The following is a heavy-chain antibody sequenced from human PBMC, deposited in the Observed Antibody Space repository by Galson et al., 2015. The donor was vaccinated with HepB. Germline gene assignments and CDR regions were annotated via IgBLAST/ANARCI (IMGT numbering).Heavy chain of an antibody. D-gene: IGHD1-14*01. CDR1: GFTFTSSA. CDR2: IGVGSGNT. Sequence: SVKVSCKASGFTFTSSAMQWVRQARGQRLEWVGWIGVGSGNTNYAQKFQERVTITRDMSTSTAYMELSSLRSEDTAVYYCAAAVRLRYWYFDLWGRGTLVTVSS. V-gene: IGHV1-58*02. J-gene: IGHJ2*01. CDR3: AAAVRLRYWYFDL.